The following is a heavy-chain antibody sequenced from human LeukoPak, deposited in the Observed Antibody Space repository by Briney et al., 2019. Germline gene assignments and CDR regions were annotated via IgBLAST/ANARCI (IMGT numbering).Heavy chain of an antibody. Sequence: PGGSLRLSCAASGLTVSTSYMSWVRQAPGKGLEWVSSIYRDGSTYHADSVKGRLTISRDTSKNTLFLQLNGLRTEDTAVYYCAREYYYGSGTYYNWFDPWGQGTLVTVPS. J-gene: IGHJ5*02. D-gene: IGHD3-10*01. CDR3: AREYYYGSGTYYNWFDP. V-gene: IGHV3-53*01. CDR2: IYRDGST. CDR1: GLTVSTSY.